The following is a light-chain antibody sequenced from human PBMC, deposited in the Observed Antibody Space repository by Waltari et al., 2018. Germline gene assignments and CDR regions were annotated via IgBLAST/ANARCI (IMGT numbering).Light chain of an antibody. CDR1: SSDVGGHNY. V-gene: IGLV2-14*01. CDR2: EVP. CDR3: SSYTSVSTYVI. J-gene: IGLJ2*01. Sequence: QSALTQPASVSGSPGQSITISCTGTSSDVGGHNYVSWYQLHPGKAPKLTIYEVPYRPSWVSNRFYGSKSGNTASLTISGLQAEDEADYYCSSYTSVSTYVIFGGGTKLTVL.